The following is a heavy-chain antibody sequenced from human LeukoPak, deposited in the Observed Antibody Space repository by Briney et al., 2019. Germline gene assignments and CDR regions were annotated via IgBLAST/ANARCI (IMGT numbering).Heavy chain of an antibody. CDR1: GYSFTSYW. D-gene: IGHD3-9*01. CDR2: IYPGDSDT. J-gene: IGHJ3*02. Sequence: GESLKISCKGSGYSFTSYWIGWVRQMPGKGLEWLGIIYPGDSDTRYNPSFQGQVTITADKSISTAYLQWSSLKASDTAMYYCARAFNVLRYFDWSIDAFDIWGQGTMVTVSS. V-gene: IGHV5-51*01. CDR3: ARAFNVLRYFDWSIDAFDI.